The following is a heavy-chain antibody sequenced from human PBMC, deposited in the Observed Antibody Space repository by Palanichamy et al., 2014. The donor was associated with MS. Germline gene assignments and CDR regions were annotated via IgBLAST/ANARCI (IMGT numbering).Heavy chain of an antibody. CDR1: GGSISSGGYS. V-gene: IGHV4-30-2*01. CDR2: IYHNGST. Sequence: QLQLQESGSGLVKPSQTLSLTCAVSGGSISSGGYSWSWIRQPPGKGLEWIGYIYHNGSTYCNPSLKSRVTISVDRSKNQFSLKLSSVTAADTAVYYCARGPTGLQRYYYYGMDVWGQGTTVTVSS. J-gene: IGHJ6*02. D-gene: IGHD1-14*01. CDR3: ARGPTGLQRYYYYGMDV.